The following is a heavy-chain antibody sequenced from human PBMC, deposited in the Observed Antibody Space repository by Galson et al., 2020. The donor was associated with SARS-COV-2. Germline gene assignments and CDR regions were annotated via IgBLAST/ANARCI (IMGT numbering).Heavy chain of an antibody. CDR1: GYSFTSYW. D-gene: IGHD3-10*01. V-gene: IGHV5-51*01. J-gene: IGHJ5*02. CDR3: ARYHGGGADGIDP. CDR2: IYPGDSDT. Sequence: GESLKISCKGSGYSFTSYWIAWVRQMPGKGLEWMGTIYPGDSDTRYSPSFQGQVTISADKSINTAYLQWNSRKASDTAMYYCARYHGGGADGIDPWGQGTLFTFSS.